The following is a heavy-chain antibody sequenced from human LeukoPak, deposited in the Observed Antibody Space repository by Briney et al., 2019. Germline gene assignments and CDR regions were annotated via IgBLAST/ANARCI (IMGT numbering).Heavy chain of an antibody. CDR2: INYSGRT. J-gene: IGHJ6*03. V-gene: IGHV4-34*01. D-gene: IGHD1-7*01. CDR1: GFTFSSYS. CDR3: ARGVRGSTSWNSYYNYFYLDV. Sequence: GSLRLSCAASGFTFSSYSMNWVRQPPGKGLEWIGEINYSGRTNYYPSLTSRATLSIDTSKNQFSLKLSSVTVADTAVYYCARGVRGSTSWNSYYNYFYLDVWGKGTTVTVSS.